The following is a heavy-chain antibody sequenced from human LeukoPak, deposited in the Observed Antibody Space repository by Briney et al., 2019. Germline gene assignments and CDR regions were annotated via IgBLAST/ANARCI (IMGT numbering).Heavy chain of an antibody. CDR1: GYTFTGYY. D-gene: IGHD6-13*01. V-gene: IGHV1-2*02. Sequence: VASVKVSCKASGYTFTGYYMHWVRQAPGQGLEWMGWINPNSGGTNYAQKFQGRVTMTRDTSISTAYMELSRLRSDDTAVYYCARELQQQLVFGWFDPWGQGTLVTVSS. J-gene: IGHJ5*02. CDR3: ARELQQQLVFGWFDP. CDR2: INPNSGGT.